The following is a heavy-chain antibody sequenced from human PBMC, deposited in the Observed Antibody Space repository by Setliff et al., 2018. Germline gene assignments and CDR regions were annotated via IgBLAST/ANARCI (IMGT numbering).Heavy chain of an antibody. CDR2: VYYSGAT. D-gene: IGHD3-10*01. J-gene: IGHJ3*02. V-gene: IGHV4-39*01. CDR1: GGSISSSGYY. CDR3: ARRGYYYGWGDSNAFDI. Sequence: SETLSLTCTVSGGSISSSGYYWGWIRQPPGKGLEWIGSVYYSGATYFNPSLNSRVTISVDTSKNQFSLKLSSVTAADTAVYYCARRGYYYGWGDSNAFDIWGQGTMVTVSS.